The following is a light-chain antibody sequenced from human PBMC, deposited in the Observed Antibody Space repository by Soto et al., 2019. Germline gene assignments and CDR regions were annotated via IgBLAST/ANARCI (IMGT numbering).Light chain of an antibody. Sequence: DIVMTQSPDSLAVSLGERATINCKSSQSVLDTSNNRDALVWYQQIPGQPPKLLIYWASIRHSGVPDRFSGSGSGTDFTLTITRLQAEDVALYYCQQYHSTPYTFGQGTKLEIK. V-gene: IGKV4-1*01. CDR1: QSVLDTSNNRDA. CDR3: QQYHSTPYT. J-gene: IGKJ2*01. CDR2: WAS.